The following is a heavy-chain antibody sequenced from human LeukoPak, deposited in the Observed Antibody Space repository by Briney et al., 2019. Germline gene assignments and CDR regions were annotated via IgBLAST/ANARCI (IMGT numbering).Heavy chain of an antibody. D-gene: IGHD5-18*01. Sequence: PSQTLSLTCTVSGGSISSGGYYWSWIRQPPGKGLEWIGYIYHSGSTYYNPSLKSRVTISVDRSKNQFSLKLSSVTAADTAVYYCARDPLYSYGYSDIWGQGTMVTVSS. CDR1: GGSISSGGYY. CDR2: IYHSGST. V-gene: IGHV4-30-2*01. CDR3: ARDPLYSYGYSDI. J-gene: IGHJ3*02.